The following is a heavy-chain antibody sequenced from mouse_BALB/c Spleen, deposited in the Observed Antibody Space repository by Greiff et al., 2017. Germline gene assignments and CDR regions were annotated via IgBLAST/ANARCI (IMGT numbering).Heavy chain of an antibody. D-gene: IGHD2-1*01. V-gene: IGHV2-9*02. J-gene: IGHJ3*01. CDR2: IWAGGST. CDR1: GFSLTSYG. CDR3: ARVDYYGNYGFAY. Sequence: VMLVESGPGLVAPSQSLSITCTVSGFSLTSYGVHWVRQPPGKGLEWLGVIWAGGSTNYNSALMSRLSISKDNSKSQVFLKMNSLQTDDTAMYYCARVDYYGNYGFAYWGQGTLVTVSA.